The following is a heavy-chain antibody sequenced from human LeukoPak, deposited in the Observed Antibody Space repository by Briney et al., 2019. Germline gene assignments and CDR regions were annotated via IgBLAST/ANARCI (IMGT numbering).Heavy chain of an antibody. V-gene: IGHV4-4*07. Sequence: TSETLSLTCTVSGGAISSYYWSWIRQPAGKGLEWIGRIYTSGSTNYNPSLKSRVTMSVDTSKNQFSLKLSSVTAADTAVYYCASDQLRYFDWLFPGAFDIWGQGTMVTVSS. CDR3: ASDQLRYFDWLFPGAFDI. CDR2: IYTSGST. CDR1: GGAISSYY. J-gene: IGHJ3*02. D-gene: IGHD3-9*01.